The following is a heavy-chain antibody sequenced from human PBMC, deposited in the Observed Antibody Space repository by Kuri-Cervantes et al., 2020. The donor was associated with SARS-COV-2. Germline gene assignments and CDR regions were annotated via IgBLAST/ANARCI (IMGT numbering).Heavy chain of an antibody. J-gene: IGHJ6*02. D-gene: IGHD6-13*01. V-gene: IGHV3-9*01. CDR1: GFTFDDYA. Sequence: GGSLRLSCAASGFTFDDYAMHWVRQAPGKGLGWVSGISWNSGSIGYADSVKGRFTISRDNAKNSLYLQMNSLRAEDTAVYYCARSGSSSWQAGNGMDVWGQGTTVTVSS. CDR2: ISWNSGSI. CDR3: ARSGSSSWQAGNGMDV.